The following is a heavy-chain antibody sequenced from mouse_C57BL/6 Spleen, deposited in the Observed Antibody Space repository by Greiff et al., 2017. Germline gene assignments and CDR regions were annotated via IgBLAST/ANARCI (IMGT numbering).Heavy chain of an antibody. CDR3: AREGLIYYDAFAY. CDR1: GYTFTSYW. V-gene: IGHV1-53*01. J-gene: IGHJ3*01. CDR2: INPSNGGT. D-gene: IGHD2-4*01. Sequence: QAQLQQPGTELVKPGASVKLSCKASGYTFTSYWMHWVKQRPGQGLEWIGNINPSNGGTNYNEKFKSKATLTVDKSSSTDYMQHSSLTSEDSAVYYCAREGLIYYDAFAYWGQGTLVTVSA.